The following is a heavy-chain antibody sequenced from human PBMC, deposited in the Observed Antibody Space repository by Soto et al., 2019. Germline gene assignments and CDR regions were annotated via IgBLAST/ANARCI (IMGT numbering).Heavy chain of an antibody. J-gene: IGHJ6*02. V-gene: IGHV5-51*01. CDR1: GYSFTSYW. D-gene: IGHD6-6*01. CDR3: AKDVKQLVRVYSYYYALDV. Sequence: GESLKISCKGSGYSFTSYWIGWVRQMPGKGLEWMGIIYPGDSDTRYSPSFQGQVTISADKSISTAYLQWSSLKASDTAMYYCAKDVKQLVRVYSYYYALDVWGQGTTVTVSS. CDR2: IYPGDSDT.